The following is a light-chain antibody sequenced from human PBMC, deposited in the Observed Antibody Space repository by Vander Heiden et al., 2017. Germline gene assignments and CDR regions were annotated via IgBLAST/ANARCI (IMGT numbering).Light chain of an antibody. CDR1: QSINSY. J-gene: IGKJ1*01. CDR2: GAS. CDR3: QQPHSTPRT. Sequence: DIQITTSPSSLSASVVDRVTITCRASQSINSYLNWYQQKPGKAPKLLIYGASTLQSWVPSSLSARRSETDFTLTISSIQPEDVATYYCQQPHSTPRTFGPGTKVEIK. V-gene: IGKV1-39*01.